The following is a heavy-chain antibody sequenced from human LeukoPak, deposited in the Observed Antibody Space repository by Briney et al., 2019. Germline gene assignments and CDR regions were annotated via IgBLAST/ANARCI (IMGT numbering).Heavy chain of an antibody. CDR2: INHSGST. J-gene: IGHJ4*02. V-gene: IGHV4-34*01. CDR1: GGSFSGYY. CDR3: ARGGWFGELNN. Sequence: SETLSLTCAVYGGSFSGYYWSWIRQPPGKGLEWIGEINHSGSTNYNPSLKSRVTISVDTSKNQFSLKLSSVAAADTAVYYCARGGWFGELNNWGQGTLVTVSS. D-gene: IGHD3-10*01.